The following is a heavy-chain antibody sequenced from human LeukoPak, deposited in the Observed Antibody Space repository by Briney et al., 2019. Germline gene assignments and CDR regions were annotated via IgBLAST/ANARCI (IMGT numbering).Heavy chain of an antibody. Sequence: GGSLRLSCTASGFTFGDYAMSWVRQAPGKGLEWVGFIRSKAYGGTTEYAASVKGRFTISRDDPKSIAYLQMNSLKTEDTAVYYCNGVVYAIAYYYYMDVWGKGTTVTASS. CDR3: NGVVYAIAYYYYMDV. D-gene: IGHD2-8*02. CDR1: GFTFGDYA. J-gene: IGHJ6*03. V-gene: IGHV3-49*04. CDR2: IRSKAYGGTT.